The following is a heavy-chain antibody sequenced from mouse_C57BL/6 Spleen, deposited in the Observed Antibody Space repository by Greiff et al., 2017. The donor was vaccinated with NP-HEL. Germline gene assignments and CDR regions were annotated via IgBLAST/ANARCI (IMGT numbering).Heavy chain of an antibody. CDR1: GFTFSDYG. J-gene: IGHJ4*01. V-gene: IGHV5-17*01. CDR3: ARNPITTVVAPYAMDY. CDR2: ISSGSSTI. D-gene: IGHD1-1*01. Sequence: EVKLMESGGGLVKPGGSLKLSCAASGFTFSDYGMHWVRQAPEKGLEWVAYISSGSSTIYYADTVKGRFTISRDNAKNTLFLQMTSLRSEDTAMYYCARNPITTVVAPYAMDYWGQGTSVTASS.